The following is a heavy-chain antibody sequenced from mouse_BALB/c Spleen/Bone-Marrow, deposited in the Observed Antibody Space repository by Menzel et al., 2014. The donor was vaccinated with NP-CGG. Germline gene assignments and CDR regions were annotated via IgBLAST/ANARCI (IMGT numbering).Heavy chain of an antibody. D-gene: IGHD1-1*01. CDR2: INPSSGYT. V-gene: IGHV1-4*01. Sequence: QVQLQQSGAELARPGASVKMSCKASGYTFTSYTMHWVKQRPGQGLEWIGYINPSSGYTNYNQKFKDKATLTADKSSSTAYMQLRSLTSEDSAVYYCARCYYGSSNAMDYWGQGTSVTVSS. CDR3: ARCYYGSSNAMDY. J-gene: IGHJ4*01. CDR1: GYTFTSYT.